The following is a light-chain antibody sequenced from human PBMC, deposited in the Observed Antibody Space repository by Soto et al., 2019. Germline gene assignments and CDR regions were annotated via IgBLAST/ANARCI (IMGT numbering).Light chain of an antibody. J-gene: IGKJ1*01. CDR2: GAS. V-gene: IGKV3-20*01. CDR1: QSVSSN. CDR3: QQYGSSPPWT. Sequence: EIVMAHSPSTLSLSPVERATLSCRASQSVSSNLAWYQQKPGQAPRLLIYGASTRATGIPDRFSGSGSGTDFTLTISRLEPEDFAVYYCQQYGSSPPWTFGQGTKVDNK.